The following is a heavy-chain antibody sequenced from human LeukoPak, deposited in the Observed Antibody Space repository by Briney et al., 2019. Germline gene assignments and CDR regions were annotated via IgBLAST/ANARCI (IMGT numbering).Heavy chain of an antibody. J-gene: IGHJ4*02. CDR1: GFTFSSFS. D-gene: IGHD2-15*01. CDR2: VSFDGSNE. Sequence: PGGSLRLSCAASGFTFSSFSMHWVRQGPGKGLEWVAVVSFDGSNEYYADSVKGRFTISRDNSKNTLYLQMNSLRAEDTAEYYCARPGIVVAASAVYWGQGTLVTVSS. V-gene: IGHV3-30*04. CDR3: ARPGIVVAASAVY.